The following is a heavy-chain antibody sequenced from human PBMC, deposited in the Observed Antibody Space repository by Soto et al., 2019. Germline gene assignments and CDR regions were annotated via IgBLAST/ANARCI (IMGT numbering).Heavy chain of an antibody. J-gene: IGHJ3*02. CDR3: ARTPYYYDSSGYYGRAEGAFDI. CDR1: GFTFSSYG. D-gene: IGHD3-22*01. Sequence: QVQLVESGGGVVQPGRSLRLSCAASGFTFSSYGMHWVRQAPGKGLEWVGVIWYDGSNKYYADSVKGRFTISRDNSKNTLYLQMNSLRAEDTAVYYCARTPYYYDSSGYYGRAEGAFDIWGQGTMVTVSS. CDR2: IWYDGSNK. V-gene: IGHV3-33*01.